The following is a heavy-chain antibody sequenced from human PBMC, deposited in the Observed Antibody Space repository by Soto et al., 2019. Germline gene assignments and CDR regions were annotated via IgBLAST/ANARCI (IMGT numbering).Heavy chain of an antibody. CDR2: ISYDGSNK. CDR3: ANKGGGLTVPTYYYYSGLHV. J-gene: IGHJ6*02. D-gene: IGHD4-17*01. V-gene: IGHV3-30-3*01. CDR1: GFTFSSYA. Sequence: QVQLVESGGGVVQPGRSLRLSCAASGFTFSSYAMHWVRQAPGKGLEWVAVISYDGSNKYYADSVEGRFTISRDNTKNNLYLQINRLREEDKAVYYVANKGGGLTVPTYYYYSGLHVWGQGTTVTVSS.